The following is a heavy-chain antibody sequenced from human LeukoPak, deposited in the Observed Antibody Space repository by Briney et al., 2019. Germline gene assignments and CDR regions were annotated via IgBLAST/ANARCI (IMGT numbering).Heavy chain of an antibody. Sequence: GGSLRLSCAASGFTFSSYAMSWVRQAPGKGLEWVSAISGSGGSTYCADSVKGRFTISRDNSKNTVYLQMNSLRAEDTAVYYCAGYYDIVSGDYWYYGIDVWGKGTTVTVSS. CDR1: GFTFSSYA. J-gene: IGHJ6*04. CDR2: ISGSGGST. V-gene: IGHV3-23*01. CDR3: AGYYDIVSGDYWYYGIDV. D-gene: IGHD3-9*01.